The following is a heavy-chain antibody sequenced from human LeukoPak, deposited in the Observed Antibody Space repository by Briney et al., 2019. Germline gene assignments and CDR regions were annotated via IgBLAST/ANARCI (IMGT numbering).Heavy chain of an antibody. V-gene: IGHV3-48*01. CDR2: ISESSDTI. J-gene: IGHJ4*02. CDR3: ARRFDY. CDR1: GFTFSSYA. Sequence: GGSLRLSCAASGFTFSSYAMSWVRQAPGKGLEWISYISESSDTIYYADSAKGRFTISRDNAKNSLYLQMNSLRAEDTALYYCARRFDYWGQGTLVTVSS.